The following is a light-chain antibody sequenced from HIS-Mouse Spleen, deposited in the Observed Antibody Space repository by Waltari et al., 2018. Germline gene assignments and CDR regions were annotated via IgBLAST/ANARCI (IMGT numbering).Light chain of an antibody. V-gene: IGLV3-1*01. Sequence: SYELTQPPSVSVSPGQTASITCSGDKLGDKYACWYQQKPGQSPVLVIYQDSKRHAGSPERFSGSKSGNTATLTISGTQAMDEADYYCQAWDSSYSVFGGGTKLTVL. J-gene: IGLJ2*01. CDR2: QDS. CDR1: KLGDKY. CDR3: QAWDSSYSV.